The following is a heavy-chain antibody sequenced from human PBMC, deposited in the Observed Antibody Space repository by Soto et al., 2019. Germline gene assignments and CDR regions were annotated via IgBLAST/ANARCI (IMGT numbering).Heavy chain of an antibody. CDR3: ARRHCSSTTCYPDY. V-gene: IGHV1-18*01. D-gene: IGHD2-2*01. J-gene: IGHJ4*02. CDR2: ISGFNADT. Sequence: GASVKVSCKASGYTFTSYDINWVRQAPGQGLEWMGWISGFNADTNYAQKFQGRVTVTTDTSTSTAYMELRSLRSDDTAVYYCARRHCSSTTCYPDYWGQGTPVTVSS. CDR1: GYTFTSYD.